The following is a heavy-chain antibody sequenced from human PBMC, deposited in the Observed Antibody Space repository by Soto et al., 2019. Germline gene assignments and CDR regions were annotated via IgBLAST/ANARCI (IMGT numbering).Heavy chain of an antibody. D-gene: IGHD3-10*01. CDR2: IIPIFGTA. CDR3: ARDSGNYCRGRFDY. CDR1: GGTFSSYA. J-gene: IGHJ4*02. V-gene: IGHV1-69*13. Sequence: GASVKVSCKASGGTFSSYAISWVRQAPGQGLEWMGGIIPIFGTANYAQKFQGRVTITADESTSTAYMELSSLRSEDTAVYYCARDSGNYCRGRFDYWGQGIMVTVSS.